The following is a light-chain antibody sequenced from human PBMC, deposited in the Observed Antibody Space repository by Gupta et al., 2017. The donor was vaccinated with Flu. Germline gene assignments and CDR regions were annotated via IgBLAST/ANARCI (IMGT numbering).Light chain of an antibody. Sequence: QSALTQPASVSGSPGQSIAISCTGSSSDIGAYDYVSWYQQHPGKAPKRMIYDVNNRPSGVSTRFSGSKSGNTAYLTISGLQAEDEAQYYCAAYGAGGVFGGGTKVTVL. CDR3: AAYGAGGV. CDR2: DVN. CDR1: SSDIGAYDY. J-gene: IGLJ3*02. V-gene: IGLV2-14*03.